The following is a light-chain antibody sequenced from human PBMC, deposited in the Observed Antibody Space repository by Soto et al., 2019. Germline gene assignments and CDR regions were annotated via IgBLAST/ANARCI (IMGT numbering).Light chain of an antibody. V-gene: IGLV4-69*01. CDR2: VNSDSGH. J-gene: IGLJ3*02. CDR1: SGHSTYA. CDR3: QTWGAGIRV. Sequence: QLVLTQSPSASASLGASVKLTCTLDSGHSTYAIAWHQQQPEKGPRYLMKVNSDSGHTKGDGIPDRFSGSSSGAERYLTISSLQSEDEADYYCQTWGAGIRVFGGGTKLTVL.